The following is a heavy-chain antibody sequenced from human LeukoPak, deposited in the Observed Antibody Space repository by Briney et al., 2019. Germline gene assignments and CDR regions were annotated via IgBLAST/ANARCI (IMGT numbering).Heavy chain of an antibody. CDR2: IYSGGST. D-gene: IGHD2-21*02. V-gene: IGHV3-66*02. J-gene: IGHJ6*03. CDR3: ARGVKIAGLRGYMDV. Sequence: GGSLRLSCAASGFTVSSNYMNWVRQAPGKGLEWVSVIYSGGSTYYADSVKGRFTISRDNSRNTLYLQMNSLRDEDTAVYYCARGVKIAGLRGYMDVWGKGTTVTVS. CDR1: GFTVSSNY.